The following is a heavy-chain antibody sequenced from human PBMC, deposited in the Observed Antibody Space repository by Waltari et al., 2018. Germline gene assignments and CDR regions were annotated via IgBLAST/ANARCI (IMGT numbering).Heavy chain of an antibody. V-gene: IGHV4-4*02. CDR1: GYSMSSNHW. Sequence: QLQLQESGPGLLKPSGTLSPISAVSGYSMSSNHWWSLVRQTPGKGLEWIGQVHGSGRTNYNPSFASRVTISLDTSTHHFALKVTSATAADTAFYYCARDRGRGLYLDTWGPGILVTVSP. J-gene: IGHJ4*02. CDR2: VHGSGRT. CDR3: ARDRGRGLYLDT. D-gene: IGHD1-1*01.